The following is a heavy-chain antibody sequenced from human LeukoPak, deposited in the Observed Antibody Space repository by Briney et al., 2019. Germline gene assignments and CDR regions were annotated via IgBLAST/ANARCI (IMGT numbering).Heavy chain of an antibody. CDR3: ARDRSDGNYYMVV. CDR1: GFTVSNKY. D-gene: IGHD5-24*01. J-gene: IGHJ6*03. Sequence: GGSLRPSCAASGFTVSNKYMSWVRQAPGKGLEWVSVIYGGGSTSYADSVKGRFTISRDNSKNMLYLQMNSLRADDTAVYYCARDRSDGNYYMVVWGKGTTVTVSS. CDR2: IYGGGST. V-gene: IGHV3-53*01.